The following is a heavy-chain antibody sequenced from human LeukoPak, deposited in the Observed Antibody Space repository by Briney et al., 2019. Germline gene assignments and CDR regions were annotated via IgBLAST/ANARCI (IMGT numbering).Heavy chain of an antibody. D-gene: IGHD3-16*01. CDR3: ATSRGGSYYDAFDI. V-gene: IGHV3-23*01. Sequence: GSLRLSCAVSGFTFNGYAMSWVRQSPGKGLEWVSGITGSGGSAYYTDSVKGRFTISRDNSKNTLYLQMNSLRSEDTAVYYCATSRGGSYYDAFDIWGQGTMVTVSS. J-gene: IGHJ3*02. CDR2: ITGSGGSA. CDR1: GFTFNGYA.